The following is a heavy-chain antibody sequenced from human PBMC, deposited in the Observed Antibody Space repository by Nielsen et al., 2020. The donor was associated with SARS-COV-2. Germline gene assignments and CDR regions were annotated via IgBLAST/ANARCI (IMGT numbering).Heavy chain of an antibody. D-gene: IGHD3-3*01. V-gene: IGHV1-18*01. Sequence: ASVKVSCKASGYTFTSYGISWVRQAPGQGLEWMGWISAYNGNTNYAQKLQGRVTMTTDTSTSTAYMELRSLRSDDTAVYYCATIRITIFGVVYGMDVWGQGTTVIVSS. CDR3: ATIRITIFGVVYGMDV. J-gene: IGHJ6*02. CDR1: GYTFTSYG. CDR2: ISAYNGNT.